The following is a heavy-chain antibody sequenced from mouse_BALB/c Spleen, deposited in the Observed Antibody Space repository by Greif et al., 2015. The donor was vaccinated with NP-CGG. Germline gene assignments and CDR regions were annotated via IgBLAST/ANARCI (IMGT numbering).Heavy chain of an antibody. CDR2: INPGSGGT. J-gene: IGHJ3*01. CDR1: GYAFTNYL. V-gene: IGHV1-54*03. Sequence: QVQLQQSGAELVRPGTSVKVSCKASGYAFTNYLIEWVKQRPGQGLEWIGVINPGSGGTNYNEKFKGKATLTADKSSSTAYMQLSSLTSDDSAVYFCARSRNDGYYGFAYWGQGTLVTVSA. CDR3: ARSRNDGYYGFAY. D-gene: IGHD2-3*01.